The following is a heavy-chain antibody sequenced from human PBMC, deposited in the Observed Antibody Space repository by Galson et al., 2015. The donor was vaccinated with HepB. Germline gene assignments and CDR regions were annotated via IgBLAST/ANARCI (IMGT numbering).Heavy chain of an antibody. Sequence: SVKVSCKASGYTFTSYGISWVRQAPGQGLEWMGWISAYNGNTNYAQKLQGRVTMTTDTSTGTAYMELRSLRSDDTAVYYCARDLTGLRRSTLFRRYYFDYWGQGTLVTVSS. CDR3: ARDLTGLRRSTLFRRYYFDY. CDR1: GYTFTSYG. J-gene: IGHJ4*02. V-gene: IGHV1-18*04. CDR2: ISAYNGNT. D-gene: IGHD5-12*01.